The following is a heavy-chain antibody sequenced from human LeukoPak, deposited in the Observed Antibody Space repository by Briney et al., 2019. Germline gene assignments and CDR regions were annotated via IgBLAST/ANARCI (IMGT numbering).Heavy chain of an antibody. CDR1: GYTFTSYD. Sequence: ASVKVSCKASGYTFTSYDINWVRQATGQGLEWMGWMNPNSGNTGYAQKFQGRVTITRNTSISTAYMELSSLKASDTAMYYCASAPRLEGSFDYWGQGTLVTVSS. J-gene: IGHJ4*02. D-gene: IGHD1-1*01. CDR3: ASAPRLEGSFDY. CDR2: MNPNSGNT. V-gene: IGHV1-8*03.